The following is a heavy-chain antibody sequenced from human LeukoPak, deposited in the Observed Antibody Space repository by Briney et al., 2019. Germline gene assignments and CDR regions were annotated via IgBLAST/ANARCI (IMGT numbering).Heavy chain of an antibody. J-gene: IGHJ4*02. CDR2: IDLSDSYT. CDR1: GYSFTSYW. D-gene: IGHD6-19*01. V-gene: IGHV5-10-1*01. CDR3: ARHEQWLAYYFDY. Sequence: GESLKISCKGSGYSFTSYWISWVRQMPGKGLEWMGRIDLSDSYTNYSPSFQGHVTISADKSISTAYLQWSSLQASDTAMYYCARHEQWLAYYFDYWGQGTLVTVSS.